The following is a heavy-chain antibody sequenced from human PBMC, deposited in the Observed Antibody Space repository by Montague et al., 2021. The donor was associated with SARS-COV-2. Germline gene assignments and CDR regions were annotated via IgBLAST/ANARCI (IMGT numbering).Heavy chain of an antibody. J-gene: IGHJ5*02. D-gene: IGHD3-3*01. CDR3: ARAGGFYGYWCCYSSSAGCFDP. Sequence: SETLSLTCTVSGGSVSSYYWSWIRQSPGKGLQWLGYIYHSGSTDYNPSLKSRVTMSVDTSKNQLSLRLNSVTTADTAVYFCARAGGFYGYWCCYSSSAGCFDPWGQGIMVTVSS. CDR2: IYHSGST. CDR1: GGSVSSYY. V-gene: IGHV4-59*02.